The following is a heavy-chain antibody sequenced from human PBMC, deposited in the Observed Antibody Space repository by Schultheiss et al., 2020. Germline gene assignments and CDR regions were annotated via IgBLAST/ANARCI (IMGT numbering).Heavy chain of an antibody. CDR1: GFTFTFYA. CDR3: AKVGGVGFFDY. CDR2: TVGSGGRT. J-gene: IGHJ4*02. D-gene: IGHD3-16*01. Sequence: CGSLRLSCAASGFTFTFYAMSWVRQAPGKGLEWVSATVGSGGRTYYADSVKGRFTISRDNSKNTLYLQMNSLRAEDTAVYYCAKVGGVGFFDYWGQGTLVTVSS. V-gene: IGHV3-23*01.